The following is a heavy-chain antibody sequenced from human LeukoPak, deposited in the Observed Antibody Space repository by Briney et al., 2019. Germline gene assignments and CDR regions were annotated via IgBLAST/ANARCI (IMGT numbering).Heavy chain of an antibody. Sequence: GGSLRLSCAASGFTFSSYSMNWVRQAPGKGLEWVSSISSSSSYIYYADSVKGRFTISRDNAKNSLYLQMNSLRAEDTAVYYCARGYPSGWYLRGDAFDIWGQGTMVTVSS. V-gene: IGHV3-21*01. J-gene: IGHJ3*02. D-gene: IGHD6-19*01. CDR3: ARGYPSGWYLRGDAFDI. CDR1: GFTFSSYS. CDR2: ISSSSSYI.